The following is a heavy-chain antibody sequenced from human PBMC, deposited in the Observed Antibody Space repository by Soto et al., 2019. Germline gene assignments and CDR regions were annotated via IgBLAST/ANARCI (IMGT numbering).Heavy chain of an antibody. CDR2: IIPIFGTA. CDR1: GVTFSSYA. Sequence: ASGKVSCKASGVTFSSYAISWVRQSPGQGLEWMGGIIPIFGTANYAQKFQGRVTITADESTSTAYMELSSLRSGDTAVYYCASHEGALWFGQYNWFDPWGQGTLVTVSS. CDR3: ASHEGALWFGQYNWFDP. V-gene: IGHV1-69*13. J-gene: IGHJ5*02. D-gene: IGHD3-10*01.